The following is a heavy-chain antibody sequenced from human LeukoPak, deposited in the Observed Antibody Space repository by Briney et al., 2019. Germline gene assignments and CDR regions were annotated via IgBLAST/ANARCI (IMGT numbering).Heavy chain of an antibody. V-gene: IGHV3-7*01. J-gene: IGHJ4*02. D-gene: IGHD1-26*01. CDR3: AKDGAAYSGSRRYYFDY. CDR1: GFTFSSYW. Sequence: GGSLRLSCAASGFTFSSYWMSWVRQAPGKGLEWVANIKQDGSEKYYVDSVKGRFTISRDNSKNTLYLQMNSLRAEDTAVYYCAKDGAAYSGSRRYYFDYWGQGTLVTVSS. CDR2: IKQDGSEK.